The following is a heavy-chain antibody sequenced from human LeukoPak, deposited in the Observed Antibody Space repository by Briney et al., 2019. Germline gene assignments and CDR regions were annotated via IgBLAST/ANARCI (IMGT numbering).Heavy chain of an antibody. J-gene: IGHJ4*02. Sequence: ASVTVSCKASGYTFTSSGISWVRQAPGQGLEWMGWISTYNDNADYAQKLQGRVTMTTDTSTSTAYMELRSLRSDDTAVYYCAREPDSDYLQLTDWGQGTLVTVSS. D-gene: IGHD1-1*01. CDR3: AREPDSDYLQLTD. CDR2: ISTYNDNA. V-gene: IGHV1-18*01. CDR1: GYTFTSSG.